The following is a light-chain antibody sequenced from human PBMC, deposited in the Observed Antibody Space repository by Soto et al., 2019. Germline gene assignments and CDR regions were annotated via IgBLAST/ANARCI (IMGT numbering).Light chain of an antibody. CDR2: LGS. J-gene: IGKJ1*01. CDR3: MRALQTPLT. CDR1: QSLLHRNGYNY. Sequence: DIVMTQSPLSLPVTPGEPASISCRSSQSLLHRNGYNYLDWYLQRPGQSPQLLIFLGSNRASGVPERFSGSGSGTDFTMKISRVEAEDVGVYYGMRALQTPLTFGQGTKVEIQ. V-gene: IGKV2-28*01.